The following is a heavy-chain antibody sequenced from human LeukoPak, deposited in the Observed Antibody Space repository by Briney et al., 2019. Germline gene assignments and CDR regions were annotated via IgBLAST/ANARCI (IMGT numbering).Heavy chain of an antibody. D-gene: IGHD1-26*01. V-gene: IGHV3-74*01. CDR1: GFTFSSYW. J-gene: IGHJ3*02. Sequence: GGSLRLSCAASGFTFSSYWMHWVRQAPGKGLMWVSRINSDGTSTSYADSVKGRFTISRDNSKNTLYLQMNSLRAEDTAVYYCARDIVGATTNAFDIWGQGTMVTVSS. CDR3: ARDIVGATTNAFDI. CDR2: INSDGTST.